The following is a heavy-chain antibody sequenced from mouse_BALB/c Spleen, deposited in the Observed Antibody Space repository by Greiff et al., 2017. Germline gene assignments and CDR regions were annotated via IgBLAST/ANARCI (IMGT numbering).Heavy chain of an antibody. Sequence: VMLVESGPGLVAPSQSLSITCTVSGFSLTGYGVNWVRQPPGKGLEWLGLIWGDGSTDYNSALKSRLSISKDNSKSQVFLKMNSLQTDDTARYYCARTTVHWYFDVWGAGTTVTVSS. D-gene: IGHD1-1*01. V-gene: IGHV2-6-7*01. CDR3: ARTTVHWYFDV. J-gene: IGHJ1*01. CDR2: IWGDGST. CDR1: GFSLTGYG.